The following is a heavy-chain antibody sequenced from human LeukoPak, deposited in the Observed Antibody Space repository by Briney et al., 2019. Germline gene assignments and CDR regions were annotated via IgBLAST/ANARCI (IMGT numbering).Heavy chain of an antibody. CDR3: AKDSVGYNSGL. J-gene: IGHJ4*02. V-gene: IGHV3-23*01. CDR2: ISGSGGST. CDR1: GFTFSSYG. Sequence: PGGSLRLSCAASGFTFSSYGMHWVRQAPGKGLEWVSAISGSGGSTYYADSVKGRFTISRDNSKNTLYLQMNSLRAEDTAVYYCAKDSVGYNSGLWGQGTLVTVSS. D-gene: IGHD5-24*01.